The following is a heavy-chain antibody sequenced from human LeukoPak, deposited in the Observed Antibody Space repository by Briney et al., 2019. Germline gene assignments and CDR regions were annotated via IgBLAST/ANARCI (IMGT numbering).Heavy chain of an antibody. CDR2: ISNSGSS. CDR1: GASISSLY. Sequence: SETLSLTCTVSGASISSLYWNWMRQPPGKGLEWIGYISNSGSSSYNPSLNSRVTISIDTSKNQFSLNLSSVTAADTAVYYCARGGGCRSTSCDFDHWGQGTLVTVSS. D-gene: IGHD2-2*01. V-gene: IGHV4-59*11. J-gene: IGHJ4*02. CDR3: ARGGGCRSTSCDFDH.